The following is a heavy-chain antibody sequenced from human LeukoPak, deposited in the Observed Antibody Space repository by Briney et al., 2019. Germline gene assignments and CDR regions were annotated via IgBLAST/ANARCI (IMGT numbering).Heavy chain of an antibody. J-gene: IGHJ4*02. V-gene: IGHV3-7*01. CDR2: IKQDGSEK. D-gene: IGHD6-13*01. CDR3: ARAYSSSWYGYGYDY. Sequence: PGGSLRLSCAASGFTFSSYWMSWVRQAPGKGLEWVANIKQDGSEKYYVDSVKGRFTISRDNAKNSLYLQMNSLRAEDTAVYYCARAYSSSWYGYGYDYWGQGTLVTVSS. CDR1: GFTFSSYW.